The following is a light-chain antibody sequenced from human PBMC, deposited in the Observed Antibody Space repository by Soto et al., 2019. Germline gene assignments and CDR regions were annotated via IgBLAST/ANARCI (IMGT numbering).Light chain of an antibody. Sequence: QSALPQPASVSGSPGQSITISCTGTSSDVGGYNYVSWYQQHPGKAPKLMIYEVSNRPSGVSDRFSGSKSGNTASLTISGLQAEDEADYYCTSYTSSGTFVFGTGIKLTVL. CDR1: SSDVGGYNY. CDR3: TSYTSSGTFV. V-gene: IGLV2-14*01. CDR2: EVS. J-gene: IGLJ1*01.